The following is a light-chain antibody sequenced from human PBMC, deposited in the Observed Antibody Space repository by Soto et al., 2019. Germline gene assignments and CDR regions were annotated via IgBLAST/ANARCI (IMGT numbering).Light chain of an antibody. CDR3: QQSYSAPT. CDR1: QSIGDY. J-gene: IGKJ1*01. V-gene: IGKV1-39*01. CDR2: AAS. Sequence: DIQMTQSPSSLSASVGDRVSITCRASQSIGDYLSWYQQKPGKAPKLLIDAASSLQSGVPSRFGGSGSGTDFTLTIRSLQHEDFATYYCQQSYSAPTFGQGTKVEIK.